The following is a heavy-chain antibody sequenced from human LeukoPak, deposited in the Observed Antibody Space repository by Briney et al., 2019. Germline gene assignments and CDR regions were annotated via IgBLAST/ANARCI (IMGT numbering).Heavy chain of an antibody. Sequence: SVKVSCKPSGYTFTGYYMHWVRQAPGQGLEWMGRINPNSGGTNYAQKFQGRVTMTRDTSISTAYMELSRLRSDDTAVYYCARVYYDFWSDFDYWGQGTLVTVSS. CDR1: GYTFTGYY. V-gene: IGHV1-2*06. CDR2: INPNSGGT. J-gene: IGHJ4*02. CDR3: ARVYYDFWSDFDY. D-gene: IGHD3-3*01.